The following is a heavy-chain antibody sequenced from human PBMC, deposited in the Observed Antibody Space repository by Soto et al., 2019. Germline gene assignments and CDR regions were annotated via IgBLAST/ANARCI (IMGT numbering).Heavy chain of an antibody. CDR2: ISDDGSNK. J-gene: IGHJ4*02. V-gene: IGHV3-30*18. CDR3: AKDTIAVAPTFDY. D-gene: IGHD6-19*01. Sequence: QVQLVESGGGVVQPGRSLRLSCAASGFTFSSYGMHWVRQAPGKGLEWVAVISDDGSNKYYADSVKGRFTISSDNSKNPPYLQTNSLRAEETAVYYCAKDTIAVAPTFDYWGQGTLVTVSS. CDR1: GFTFSSYG.